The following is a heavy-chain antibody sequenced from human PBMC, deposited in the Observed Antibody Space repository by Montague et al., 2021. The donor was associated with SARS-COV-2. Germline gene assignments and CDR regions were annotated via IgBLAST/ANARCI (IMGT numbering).Heavy chain of an antibody. Sequence: SETLSLTCAVYGGSFSGYYWSWIRQPPGKGLEWIGEISNSGGTNYNPSPKIQVPISIDTSKNKFSLKLSSGPAAATAVYYCARFAYRLLFIASYYGMDVWGQGTTVTVSS. CDR3: ARFAYRLLFIASYYGMDV. CDR2: ISNSGGT. J-gene: IGHJ6*02. CDR1: GGSFSGYY. D-gene: IGHD2-2*01. V-gene: IGHV4-34*01.